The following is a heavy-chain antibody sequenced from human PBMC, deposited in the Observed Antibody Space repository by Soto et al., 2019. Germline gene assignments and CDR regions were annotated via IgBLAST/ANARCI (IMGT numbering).Heavy chain of an antibody. CDR3: TTGSVEGV. J-gene: IGHJ6*02. D-gene: IGHD2-15*01. CDR1: GFSITNAW. V-gene: IGHV3-15*07. Sequence: EVQLVESGGGLVKPGGSLRLSCVASGFSITNAWMNWVRQAPGKGREWVGRIKRKIDGETTDYAAPVKGRFTISRDDSKNMLYLQMNSLKADDTALYYCTTGSVEGVWGQGTTVTVSS. CDR2: IKRKIDGETT.